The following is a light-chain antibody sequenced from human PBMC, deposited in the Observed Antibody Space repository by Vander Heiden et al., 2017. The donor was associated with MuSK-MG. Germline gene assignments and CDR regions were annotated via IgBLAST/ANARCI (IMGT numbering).Light chain of an antibody. CDR2: AAS. V-gene: IGKV1-39*01. J-gene: IGKJ2*03. CDR1: QNINTY. Sequence: DIQMTQSPSSLSASVGDIVTITCRASQNINTYLNWYQQKPGKAPKLLIYAASSLQGGVPSRFRRSGHRTQFTLTITSLQPEDFPPYYCQEFYCSPVSSFG. CDR3: QEFYCSPVSS.